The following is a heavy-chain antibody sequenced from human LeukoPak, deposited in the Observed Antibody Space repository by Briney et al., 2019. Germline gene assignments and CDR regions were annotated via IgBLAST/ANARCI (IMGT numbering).Heavy chain of an antibody. J-gene: IGHJ6*03. CDR3: AKVLVAGDYYYYYMDV. CDR1: GFTFSNYG. CDR2: IRYDGNNK. V-gene: IGHV3-30*02. Sequence: GGSLRLSCAASGFTFSNYGLHWARQAPGKGLEWVAFIRYDGNNKYYADSVKGRFTISRDNSKNTLYLQMNSLRAEDTAVYYCAKVLVAGDYYYYYMDVWGKGTTVTISS. D-gene: IGHD6-19*01.